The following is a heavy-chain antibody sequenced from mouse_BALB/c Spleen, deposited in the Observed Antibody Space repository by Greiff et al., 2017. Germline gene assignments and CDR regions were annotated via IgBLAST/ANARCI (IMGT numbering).Heavy chain of an antibody. D-gene: IGHD2-14*01. CDR2: IRYSGST. CDR1: GYSITSDYA. V-gene: IGHV3-2*02. Sequence: EVKLQESGPGLVKPSQSLSLTCTVTGYSITSDYAWNWIRQFPGNKLEWMGYIRYSGSTSYNPSLKSRISITRDTSKNQFFLQLNSVTTEDTATYYCARYRYDRDCYAMDYWGQGTSVTVSS. CDR3: ARYRYDRDCYAMDY. J-gene: IGHJ4*01.